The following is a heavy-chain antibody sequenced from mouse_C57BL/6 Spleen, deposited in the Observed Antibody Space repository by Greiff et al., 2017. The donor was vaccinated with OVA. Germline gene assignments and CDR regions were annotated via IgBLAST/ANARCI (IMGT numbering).Heavy chain of an antibody. CDR3: ARRAFLGGVTRYFDV. CDR2: ISSGSSTI. Sequence: DVMLVESGGGLVKPGGSLKLSCAASGFTFSDYGMHWVRQAPEKGLEWVAYISSGSSTIYYADTVKGRFPISRDNAKNTLFLQMTSLRSEDTAMYYCARRAFLGGVTRYFDVWGTGTTFTVSS. CDR1: GFTFSDYG. J-gene: IGHJ1*03. D-gene: IGHD2-2*01. V-gene: IGHV5-17*01.